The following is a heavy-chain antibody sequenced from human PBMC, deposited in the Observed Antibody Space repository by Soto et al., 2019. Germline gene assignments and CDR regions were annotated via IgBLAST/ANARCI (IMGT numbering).Heavy chain of an antibody. D-gene: IGHD3-16*01. CDR2: MYYNGNT. CDR1: GGSFTSTNYF. J-gene: IGHJ1*01. V-gene: IGHV4-39*01. CDR3: ARLQIYESRAAPTPIFHP. Sequence: QLQESGPGLVKPSETLSLTCTVSGGSFTSTNYFWGWIRQPPGKGLEWIGYMYYNGNTFYSPSLKGRVTMSVDTSKRQFSLDLSSVPAADTAMYYGARLQIYESRAAPTPIFHPWGLGAMVTFSS.